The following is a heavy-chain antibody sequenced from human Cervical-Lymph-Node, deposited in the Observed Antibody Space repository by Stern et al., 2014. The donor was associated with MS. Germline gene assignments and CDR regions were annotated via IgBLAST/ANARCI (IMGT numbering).Heavy chain of an antibody. Sequence: VQLVQSGADVKKPGASVKVSCKASSYTFSSYAIAWVRQAPGQGLEWMAWVSSYDGDPNYAPKMQGRVTLTTDPSTMSACMEIRNLRFDDSAVYYCARAFFDSYGLDVWGQGTTVTVSS. CDR2: VSSYDGDP. CDR3: ARAFFDSYGLDV. J-gene: IGHJ6*02. V-gene: IGHV1-18*04. CDR1: SYTFSSYA. D-gene: IGHD3/OR15-3a*01.